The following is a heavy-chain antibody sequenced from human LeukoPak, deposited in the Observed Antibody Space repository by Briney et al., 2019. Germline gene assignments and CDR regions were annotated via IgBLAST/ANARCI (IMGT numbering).Heavy chain of an antibody. CDR2: ISAHNGKT. V-gene: IGHV1-18*01. D-gene: IGHD2-2*01. J-gene: IGHJ5*02. CDR3: ARGDVVVSAAVRFDP. CDR1: GYTFTSYG. Sequence: ASVKVSCKASGYTFTSYGITWVRQAPGQGLEWMGWISAHNGKTNYAQKFQGRVTMTTDTPTSTAYMELRSLRSDDTAVYYCARGDVVVSAAVRFDPWGQGTLVTASS.